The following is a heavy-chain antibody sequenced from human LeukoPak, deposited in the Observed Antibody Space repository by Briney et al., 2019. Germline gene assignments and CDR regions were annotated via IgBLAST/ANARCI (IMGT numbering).Heavy chain of an antibody. CDR1: GVSFNDYY. CDR2: IHHSGST. J-gene: IGHJ3*01. Sequence: SETLSLTCGVYGVSFNDYYWSWIRQSPGTGLEWIGEIHHSGSTNYNSSLESRVTISIDASNNQFSLKLTSVTAADTAVYYCASHKYPVQAFDVWGQGTMVTVSS. V-gene: IGHV4-34*01. CDR3: ASHKYPVQAFDV. D-gene: IGHD2-2*01.